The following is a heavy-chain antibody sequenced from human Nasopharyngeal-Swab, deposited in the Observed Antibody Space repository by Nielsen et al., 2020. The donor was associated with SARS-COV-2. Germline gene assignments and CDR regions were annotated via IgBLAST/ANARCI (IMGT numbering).Heavy chain of an antibody. D-gene: IGHD3-9*01. CDR2: ISGSGGST. J-gene: IGHJ6*02. Sequence: GESLKISCAASGFTFSSYAMSWVRQAPGKGLEWVSAISGSGGSTYYADSVKGRFTISRDNSKNTLYLQMNSLRAEDTAVYYCAKDGDDILTLYRLHYYGMDVWGQGTTVTVSS. CDR1: GFTFSSYA. CDR3: AKDGDDILTLYRLHYYGMDV. V-gene: IGHV3-23*01.